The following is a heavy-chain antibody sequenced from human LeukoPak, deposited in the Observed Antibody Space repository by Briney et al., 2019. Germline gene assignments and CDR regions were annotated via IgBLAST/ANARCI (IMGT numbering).Heavy chain of an antibody. CDR1: GFTFSSYA. J-gene: IGHJ4*02. CDR3: ASFRY. Sequence: PGGSLRLSCAASGFTFSSYAMSWIRQPPGKGLEWIGEINHSGSTNYNPSLKSRVTISVDTSKNQFSLKLSSVTAADTAVYYCASFRYWGQGTLVTVSS. CDR2: INHSGST. V-gene: IGHV4-34*01. D-gene: IGHD2/OR15-2a*01.